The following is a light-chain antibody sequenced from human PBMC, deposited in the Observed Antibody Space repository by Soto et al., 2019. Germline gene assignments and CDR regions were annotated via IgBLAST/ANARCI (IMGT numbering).Light chain of an antibody. CDR3: SSYAGSNNVV. CDR2: EVS. V-gene: IGLV2-8*01. J-gene: IGLJ2*01. CDR1: SSDVGGYNY. Sequence: QSALTQPPSASGSPGQSVTISCTGTSSDVGGYNYVSWYQQHPGKAPKLMIYEVSKRPSGVPDRFSASKSANTASLTVSGLQAEDEADYYCSSYAGSNNVVFGGGTKVTVL.